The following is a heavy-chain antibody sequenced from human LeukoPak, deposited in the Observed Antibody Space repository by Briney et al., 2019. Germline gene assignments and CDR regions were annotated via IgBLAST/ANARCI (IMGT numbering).Heavy chain of an antibody. CDR1: GGSFSGYY. J-gene: IGHJ3*02. CDR2: INHSGST. CDR3: ARGFPAFDI. Sequence: SETLSLTCAVYGGSFSGYYWSWIRQPPGKGLEWIGEINHSGSTNYNPSLKSRVTISVDTSKNQFSLRLSSVTAADTAVYYCARGFPAFDIWGQGTMVTVSS. V-gene: IGHV4-34*01.